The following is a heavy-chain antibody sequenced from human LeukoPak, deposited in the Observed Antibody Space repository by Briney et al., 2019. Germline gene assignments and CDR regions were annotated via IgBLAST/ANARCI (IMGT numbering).Heavy chain of an antibody. CDR3: AKDSLHRGYYYDSSGYYYEAGSFDY. CDR2: IRYDGSNK. Sequence: GGSLRLSCAASGFTFSSYGMHWVRQAPGKGLEWVAFIRYDGSNKYYADSVKGRFTISRDNSKNTLYLQMNSLRAEDTAVYYCAKDSLHRGYYYDSSGYYYEAGSFDYWGQGTLVTVSS. D-gene: IGHD3-22*01. CDR1: GFTFSSYG. J-gene: IGHJ4*02. V-gene: IGHV3-30*02.